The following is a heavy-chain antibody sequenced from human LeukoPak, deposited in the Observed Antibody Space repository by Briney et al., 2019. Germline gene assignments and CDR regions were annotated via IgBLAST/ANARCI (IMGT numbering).Heavy chain of an antibody. CDR3: ARGHSNYPYYYYMDV. D-gene: IGHD4-11*01. Sequence: SETLSLTCTVSGGSISSSSYYWGWIRQPPGKGLEWIGSIYYSGSTYYNPSLKSRVTISVDKSKNQFSLKLSSVTAADTAVYYCARGHSNYPYYYYMDVWGKGTTVTVSS. V-gene: IGHV4-39*07. CDR2: IYYSGST. CDR1: GGSISSSSYY. J-gene: IGHJ6*03.